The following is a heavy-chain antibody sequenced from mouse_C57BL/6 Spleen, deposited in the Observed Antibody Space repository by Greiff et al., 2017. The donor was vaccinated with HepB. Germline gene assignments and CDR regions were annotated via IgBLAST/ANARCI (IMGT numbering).Heavy chain of an antibody. D-gene: IGHD1-1*01. J-gene: IGHJ4*01. V-gene: IGHV1-72*01. Sequence: QVQLQQPGAELVKPGASVKLSCKASGYTFTSYWMHWVKQRPGRGLEWIGRIDPNSGGTKYNEKFKSKATLTVDTPSSTAYMQLSSLTSEDSAVYDCARPPYISTVDYYAMEYWGQGTSVTVAA. CDR1: GYTFTSYW. CDR3: ARPPYISTVDYYAMEY. CDR2: IDPNSGGT.